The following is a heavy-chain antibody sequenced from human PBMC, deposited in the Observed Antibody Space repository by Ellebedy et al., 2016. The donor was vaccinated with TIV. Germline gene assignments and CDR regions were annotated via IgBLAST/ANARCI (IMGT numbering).Heavy chain of an antibody. V-gene: IGHV3-21*01. CDR1: GFTFTSHN. Sequence: GESLKISXAASGFTFTSHNMHWVRQAPGKGLEWVSSLSSSSSYIYYADSVKGRFTISRDNAKNSLSLQMNGLRGDDTAVYYCAKFHGAYRSGWYSDYWGQGTLVTVSS. J-gene: IGHJ4*02. D-gene: IGHD6-19*01. CDR3: AKFHGAYRSGWYSDY. CDR2: LSSSSSYI.